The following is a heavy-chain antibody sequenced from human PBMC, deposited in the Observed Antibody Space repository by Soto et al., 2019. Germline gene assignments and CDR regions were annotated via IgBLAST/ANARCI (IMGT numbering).Heavy chain of an antibody. CDR1: GVSFSYYW. CDR2: TNSDGSTT. J-gene: IGHJ4*02. V-gene: IGHV3-74*01. CDR3: ARAVAGTFDY. Sequence: WASVRCSCAASGVSFSYYWMHWVRQAPGKGLVWVSRTNSDGSTTNYADSVKGRFTISTDNAKNTLYLQMNSLRVEDTAVYYCARAVAGTFDYWGQGT. D-gene: IGHD6-19*01.